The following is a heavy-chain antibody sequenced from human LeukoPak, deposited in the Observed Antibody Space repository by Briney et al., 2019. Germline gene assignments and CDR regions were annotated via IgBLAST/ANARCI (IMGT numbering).Heavy chain of an antibody. J-gene: IGHJ4*02. CDR3: ARRGGREQLIPYSLDY. D-gene: IGHD6-13*01. V-gene: IGHV4-4*09. Sequence: SETLSLTCTVSGGSSSGYYLNWIRQPPGEGLEWIGYISTSGNTNYNPSLKSRVTISVDTSRNQFSLRLSSVTSADTAVYYCARRGGREQLIPYSLDYWGQGTLVAVSS. CDR2: ISTSGNT. CDR1: GGSSSGYY.